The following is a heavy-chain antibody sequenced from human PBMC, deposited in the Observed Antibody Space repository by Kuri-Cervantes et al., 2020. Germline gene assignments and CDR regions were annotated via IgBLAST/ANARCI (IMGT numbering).Heavy chain of an antibody. V-gene: IGHV3-9*01. Sequence: SLKISCAASGFTFDDYAMHWVRQAPGKGLEWVSGISWNSGSIGYADSVKGRFTISRDNAKNSLYLQMNSLRDEDTAVYYCARDLVGASPSWGQGTLVTVSS. J-gene: IGHJ4*02. D-gene: IGHD1-26*01. CDR3: ARDLVGASPS. CDR1: GFTFDDYA. CDR2: ISWNSGSI.